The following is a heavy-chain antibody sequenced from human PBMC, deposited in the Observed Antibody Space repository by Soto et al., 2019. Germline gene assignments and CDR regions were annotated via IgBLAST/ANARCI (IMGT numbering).Heavy chain of an antibody. D-gene: IGHD2-15*01. J-gene: IGHJ4*02. Sequence: PDTLTLTGTGSGGSISSYYWSWIRQPPGKGLEWIGYIYYSGSTNYNPSLKSRVTISVDTSKNQFSLKLSSVTAADTAVYYCARGAGGFDYWGQGTLVTVSS. CDR1: GGSISSYY. CDR3: ARGAGGFDY. CDR2: IYYSGST. V-gene: IGHV4-59*01.